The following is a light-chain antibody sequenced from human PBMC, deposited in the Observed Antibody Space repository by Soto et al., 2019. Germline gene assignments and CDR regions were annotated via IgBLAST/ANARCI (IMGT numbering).Light chain of an antibody. CDR3: SSYTSSSTLS. J-gene: IGLJ2*01. V-gene: IGLV2-14*01. CDR1: SSDVGGYNY. CDR2: DVS. Sequence: QSALTQPASVSGSPGQSITISCTGTSSDVGGYNYVSWYQQHPGKAPKLMIYDVSNRPSGVSNRFSGSKSGNTASLTISGLQAEDEAVYYCSSYTSSSTLSFGGGTKVTVL.